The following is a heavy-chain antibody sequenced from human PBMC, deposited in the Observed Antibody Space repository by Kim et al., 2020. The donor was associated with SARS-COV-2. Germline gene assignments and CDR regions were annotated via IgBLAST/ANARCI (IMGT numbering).Heavy chain of an antibody. V-gene: IGHV1-2*06. CDR2: INPNSGGA. CDR1: GYTFTGYD. CDR3: ARDSGSSLYYYYMDV. J-gene: IGHJ6*03. D-gene: IGHD3-22*01. Sequence: ASVKVSCKASGYTFTGYDMHWVRLAPGQGLEWMGRINPNSGGAHYAQKFQGRVTMTRDTSISTAYMELSRLRSDDTALYYCARDSGSSLYYYYMDVWGKGTTVTVSS.